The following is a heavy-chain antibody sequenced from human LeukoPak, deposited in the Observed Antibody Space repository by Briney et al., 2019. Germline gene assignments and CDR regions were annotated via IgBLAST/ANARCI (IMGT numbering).Heavy chain of an antibody. CDR3: AGGGGAH. J-gene: IGHJ4*02. CDR1: GGSFSGYY. Sequence: SETLSLTCAVYGGSFSGYYWSWIRQPPGKGLEWIGEINHSGSTNYNPSLKSRVTMSVDTSKNQFSLKLSSVTAADTAVYYCAGGGGAHWGQGTLVTVSS. D-gene: IGHD1-26*01. V-gene: IGHV4-34*01. CDR2: INHSGST.